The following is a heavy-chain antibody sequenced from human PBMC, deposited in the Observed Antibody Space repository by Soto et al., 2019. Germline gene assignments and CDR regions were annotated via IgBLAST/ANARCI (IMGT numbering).Heavy chain of an antibody. CDR2: IYYSGST. Sequence: SETLSLTCTVSGGSISSYYWSWIRQPPGKGLEWIGYIYYSGSTNYNPSLKSRVTISVDTSKNQFSLKLSSVTAADTAVYYCAREAAAGTVTDYWGQGTLVTVSS. CDR3: AREAAAGTVTDY. V-gene: IGHV4-59*01. D-gene: IGHD6-13*01. CDR1: GGSISSYY. J-gene: IGHJ4*02.